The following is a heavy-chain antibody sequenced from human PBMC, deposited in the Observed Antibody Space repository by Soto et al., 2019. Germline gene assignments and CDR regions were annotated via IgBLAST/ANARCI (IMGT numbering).Heavy chain of an antibody. Sequence: ASVKVSCKASGYTFTNNDINWVRQAPGQGLEWVGWMNTNTNTKDSAKVFEGRVSLNWDTSSSTAYMQLNSLKIDDTAVYYCAREVVETSSRWLDPWGQETLVTVSS. V-gene: IGHV1-8*01. D-gene: IGHD6-6*01. CDR2: MNTNTNTK. J-gene: IGHJ5*02. CDR1: GYTFTNND. CDR3: AREVVETSSRWLDP.